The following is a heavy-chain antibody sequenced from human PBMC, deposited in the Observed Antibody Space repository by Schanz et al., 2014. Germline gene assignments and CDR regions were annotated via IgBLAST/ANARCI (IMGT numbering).Heavy chain of an antibody. CDR3: ARKMKLGVYGGKGHDSLDI. J-gene: IGHJ3*02. CDR1: GFTFDKYA. CDR2: IGVDGTTT. D-gene: IGHD4-17*01. V-gene: IGHV3-23*04. Sequence: EVQLVESGGGLVQPGKSLRLSCAASGFTFDKYAMHWVRQAPGKGLEWVSVIGVDGTTTYYADSVKGRFTISRDNSKNTLFLQMNSLRAEDTAVYYCARKMKLGVYGGKGHDSLDIWGQGTMVTVSS.